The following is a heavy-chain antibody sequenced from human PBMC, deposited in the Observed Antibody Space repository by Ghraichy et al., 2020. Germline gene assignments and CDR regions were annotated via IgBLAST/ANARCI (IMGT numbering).Heavy chain of an antibody. CDR3: ARADVSSDDSYGYYSDHYSGMDV. J-gene: IGHJ6*02. CDR1: GFTFSNYE. CDR2: ITSGGGSK. V-gene: IGHV3-48*03. Sequence: GGSLRLSCAASGFTFSNYEMNWVRQAPGKGLERVSYITSGGGSKYYADSVKGRFTISRDNAKNSLFLQMNSLRAEDTALYYCARADVSSDDSYGYYSDHYSGMDVWGQGTTVTVSS. D-gene: IGHD3-22*01.